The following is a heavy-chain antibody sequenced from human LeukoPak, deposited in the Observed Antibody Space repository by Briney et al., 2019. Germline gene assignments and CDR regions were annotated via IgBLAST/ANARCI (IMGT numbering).Heavy chain of an antibody. D-gene: IGHD1-26*01. CDR2: IYYSGST. Sequence: SETLPLTCTVSGGSISSYYWNWIRQPPGKGLEWIGYIYYSGSTNYNPSLKSRVTISVDTSKNQFSLKLSSVTAADTAVYYCASERVGATGWFDPWGQGTLVTVSS. J-gene: IGHJ5*02. CDR3: ASERVGATGWFDP. V-gene: IGHV4-59*01. CDR1: GGSISSYY.